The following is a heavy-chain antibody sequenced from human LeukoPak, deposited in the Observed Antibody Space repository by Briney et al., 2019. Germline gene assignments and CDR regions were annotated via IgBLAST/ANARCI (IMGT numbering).Heavy chain of an antibody. J-gene: IGHJ4*02. CDR2: IYHTGST. V-gene: IGHV4-30-2*01. D-gene: IGHD3-3*01. Sequence: SQTLSLTCAVSGGSISSGGYSWSWIRQPPGKGLEWIGYIYHTGSTYYNPSLKSRVTISVDRSKNQFSLKLSSVTAADTAVYYCARGQAPFWSGFPFFDYWGQGTLVTVSS. CDR3: ARGQAPFWSGFPFFDY. CDR1: GGSISSGGYS.